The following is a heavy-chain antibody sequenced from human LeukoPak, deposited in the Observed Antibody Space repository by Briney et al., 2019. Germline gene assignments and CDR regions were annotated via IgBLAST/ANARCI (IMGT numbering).Heavy chain of an antibody. V-gene: IGHV4-39*01. D-gene: IGHD2-15*01. CDR1: GGSISSNDYY. J-gene: IGHJ4*02. CDR3: ARQTSDGLLEY. Sequence: SETLSLTCTVSGGSISSNDYYWGWIRQPPGKGLEWIGTIFYRGSTFYNPSLMSRVIISVDTSKNQFSPKLSSVTAADTAVYYCARQTSDGLLEYWGQGSLVTVSS. CDR2: IFYRGST.